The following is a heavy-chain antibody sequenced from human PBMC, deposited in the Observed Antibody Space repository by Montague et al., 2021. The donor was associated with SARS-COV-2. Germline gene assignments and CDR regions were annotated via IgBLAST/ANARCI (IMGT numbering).Heavy chain of an antibody. D-gene: IGHD3-22*01. CDR3: ARGYGSSGYQY. CDR1: GFTFSTFW. CDR2: IKQDGSEK. Sequence: SLRLSCAASGFTFSTFWMTWVRQVPGKGLEWVANIKQDGSEKYYVDSVKGRFTISRDNAKNSLYLQLDSLRAEDTAAYYCARGYGSSGYQYWGQGTLVTVSS. V-gene: IGHV3-7*05. J-gene: IGHJ4*02.